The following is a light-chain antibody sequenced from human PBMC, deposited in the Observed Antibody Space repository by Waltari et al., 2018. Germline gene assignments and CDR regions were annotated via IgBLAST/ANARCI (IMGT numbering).Light chain of an antibody. Sequence: DIQLTQSPSFLSASVGDRVTITCRASQDISSHLAWYQPKPGKAPKLLIYAASHLQSGVPSRFSGSGSGTEFTLTISSLQPEDFATYYCHQLNSYRAFGPGAKVEIK. CDR1: QDISSH. CDR3: HQLNSYRA. J-gene: IGKJ3*01. V-gene: IGKV1-9*01. CDR2: AAS.